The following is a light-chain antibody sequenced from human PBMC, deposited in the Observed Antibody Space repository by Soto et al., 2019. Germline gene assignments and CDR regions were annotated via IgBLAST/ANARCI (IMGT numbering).Light chain of an antibody. CDR1: TSDVGGYNY. CDR2: EVS. CDR3: RSYTSGSTLA. Sequence: QSSLTQPGSVSGSPGQSITMSCTGTTSDVGGYNYVSWYQQHPGKAPKLMIYEVSNRPSGVSNRFSGSTSGNTASLTISGLQTSDEADYYCRSYTSGSTLAFGAGTKVTVL. J-gene: IGLJ1*01. V-gene: IGLV2-14*01.